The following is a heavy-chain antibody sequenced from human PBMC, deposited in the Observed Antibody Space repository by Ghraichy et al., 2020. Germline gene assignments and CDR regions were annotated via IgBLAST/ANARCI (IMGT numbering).Heavy chain of an antibody. D-gene: IGHD6-19*01. Sequence: GGSLRLSCAASGFTFSSYAMSWVRQAPGKGLEWVSAISGSGGSTYYADSVKGRFTISRDNSKNTLYLQMNSLRAEDTAVYYCAKKGRIAVAGSEAYYFDYWGQGTLVTVSS. CDR1: GFTFSSYA. V-gene: IGHV3-23*01. J-gene: IGHJ4*02. CDR2: ISGSGGST. CDR3: AKKGRIAVAGSEAYYFDY.